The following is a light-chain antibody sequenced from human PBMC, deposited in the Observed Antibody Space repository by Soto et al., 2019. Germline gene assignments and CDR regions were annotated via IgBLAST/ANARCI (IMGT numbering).Light chain of an antibody. CDR2: AAS. J-gene: IGKJ1*01. V-gene: IGKV1-39*01. CDR3: QQTYSTPWT. Sequence: DIQMTRSPSSLSASVGDRVTITCRASQSITSYLNWYQQKPGKAPRLLIYAASSLQSGVPSRFSGSGSGTDFTLTINSLQPEDFATYYCQQTYSTPWTFGQGTKVEIK. CDR1: QSITSY.